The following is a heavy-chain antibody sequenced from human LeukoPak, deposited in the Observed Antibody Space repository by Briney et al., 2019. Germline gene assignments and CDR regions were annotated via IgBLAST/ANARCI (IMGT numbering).Heavy chain of an antibody. Sequence: ASVKVSFKASGYTFTGYYMHWVRQPPGQGLEWMGRINPNSGGTNYAQKFQGRVTMTRDTSISTAYMELSRLRSDDTAVYYCASWDYYDSSGYYSRTYFDYWGQASLVTVSS. D-gene: IGHD3-22*01. CDR1: GYTFTGYY. CDR2: INPNSGGT. CDR3: ASWDYYDSSGYYSRTYFDY. J-gene: IGHJ4*02. V-gene: IGHV1-2*06.